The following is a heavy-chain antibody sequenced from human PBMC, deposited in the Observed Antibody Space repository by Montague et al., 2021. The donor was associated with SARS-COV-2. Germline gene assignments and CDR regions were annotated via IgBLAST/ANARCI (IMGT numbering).Heavy chain of an antibody. V-gene: IGHV4-39*01. D-gene: IGHD3-22*01. CDR2: IYYSGST. CDR1: GGSISSSSYY. Sequence: SETLSLTCTVSGGSISSSSYYWGWISQPPGKGLEWIGSIYYSGSTYYNPSLKSRVTISVDTSKNQFSLKLSSVTAADTAVYYCARFPTSYYYDSKAAPATPDAFDIWGQGAMVTVPS. CDR3: ARFPTSYYYDSKAAPATPDAFDI. J-gene: IGHJ3*02.